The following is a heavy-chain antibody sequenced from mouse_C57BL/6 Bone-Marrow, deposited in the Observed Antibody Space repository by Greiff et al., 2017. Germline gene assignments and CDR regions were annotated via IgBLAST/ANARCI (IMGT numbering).Heavy chain of an antibody. J-gene: IGHJ2*01. CDR1: GYTFPSYW. CDR2: IYPTSGRT. CDR3: ARSGPLVRSFDY. D-gene: IGHD2-14*01. V-gene: IGHV1-55*01. Sequence: QVPLQQPGAELVKPGASVKMSCKASGYTFPSYWITWVKQRPGQGLEWIGDIYPTSGRTNYNEKFKSKAILTVDSSSTTAYMQLSSLTSEDFAVFYCARSGPLVRSFDYWGQGTTLTVSS.